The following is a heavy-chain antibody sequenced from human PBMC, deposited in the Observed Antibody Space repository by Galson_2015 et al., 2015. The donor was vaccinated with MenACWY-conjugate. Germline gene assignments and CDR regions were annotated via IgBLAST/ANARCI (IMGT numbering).Heavy chain of an antibody. CDR2: ISGSTSTI. V-gene: IGHV3-48*01. D-gene: IGHD3-16*02. CDR1: GFTFSSYG. Sequence: SLRLSCAASGFTFSSYGMNWVRQAPGKGLEWVSYISGSTSTIYYADSVKGRFTISRDNAKNSLYLQMNSLRAEDTAVYYCARTYVWGSYRCFDYWGQGTLVTVSS. CDR3: ARTYVWGSYRCFDY. J-gene: IGHJ4*02.